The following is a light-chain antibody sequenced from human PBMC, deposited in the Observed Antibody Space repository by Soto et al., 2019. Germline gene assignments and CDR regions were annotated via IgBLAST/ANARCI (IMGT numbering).Light chain of an antibody. V-gene: IGLV1-40*01. CDR1: SSNIGAGYD. CDR2: GNS. J-gene: IGLJ3*02. CDR3: QSYDSSLSGWV. Sequence: QSVLTQPPSVSGAPGQRVTISCTESSSNIGAGYDVHWYQQLPGTAPKLLIYGNSHRPSGVPDRFSGSKSGTSASLAITGLQAEDEADYYCQSYDSSLSGWVFGGGTKLNVL.